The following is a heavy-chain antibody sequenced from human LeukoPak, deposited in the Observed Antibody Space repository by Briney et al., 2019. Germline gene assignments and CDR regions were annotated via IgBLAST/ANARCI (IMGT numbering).Heavy chain of an antibody. CDR3: ARVSYHSSGYYPFDH. J-gene: IGHJ4*02. CDR2: ISSSGGAI. D-gene: IGHD3-22*01. V-gene: IGHV3-11*01. CDR1: GFTFSDYY. Sequence: GGSLRLSCAASGFTFSDYYMSWIRQPPGEGLEWVSYISSSGGAIYYADSVKGRFTTSRDNAKNSLYLQMNSLRAEDTAVYYCARVSYHSSGYYPFDHWGQGTLVTVSS.